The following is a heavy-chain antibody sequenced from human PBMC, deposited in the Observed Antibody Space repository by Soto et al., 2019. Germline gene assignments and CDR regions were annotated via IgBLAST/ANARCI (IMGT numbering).Heavy chain of an antibody. CDR2: IYYSGNT. J-gene: IGHJ1*01. CDR3: ARHGSNTGSYSEYFQY. V-gene: IGHV4-39*01. CDR1: GGSISSGGYY. Sequence: PSETLSLTCTVSGGSISSGGYYWGWIRQPPGKGLEWIGSIYYSGNTYYNPSLKTRVTISVDTSKNQFSLKLSSLTAADTTVYYCARHGSNTGSYSEYFQYWGQGTLVTVSS. D-gene: IGHD1-26*01.